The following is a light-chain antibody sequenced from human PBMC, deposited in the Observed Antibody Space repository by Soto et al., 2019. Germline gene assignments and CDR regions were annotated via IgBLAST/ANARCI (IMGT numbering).Light chain of an antibody. J-gene: IGKJ2*01. CDR1: QSLVNSTGNTY. CDR2: KVS. V-gene: IGKV2-30*01. CDR3: MHATHWPYT. Sequence: DAVMTQSPLSLPVTLGQPASISCRSSQSLVNSTGNTYLNWFQQRPGHSTRRLIYKVSNRDSGVPDRLSGSASVTDFILKISRVEAEDIVVYYCMHATHWPYTFGQGTKLEI.